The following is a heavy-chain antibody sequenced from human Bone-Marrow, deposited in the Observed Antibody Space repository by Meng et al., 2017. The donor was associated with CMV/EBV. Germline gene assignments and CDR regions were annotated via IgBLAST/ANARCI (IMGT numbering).Heavy chain of an antibody. CDR3: AMSSLPGDAMLDF. D-gene: IGHD4-17*01. Sequence: CEVSGYTFTDYDVHWVQQAPGKGLEWVGLVDPGDGDTIYAERFQARVTITADTSTDTAYMKLSSLRPEDTAVYYCAMSSLPGDAMLDFWGQGTLVTVSS. V-gene: IGHV1-69-2*01. J-gene: IGHJ4*02. CDR1: GYTFTDYD. CDR2: VDPGDGDT.